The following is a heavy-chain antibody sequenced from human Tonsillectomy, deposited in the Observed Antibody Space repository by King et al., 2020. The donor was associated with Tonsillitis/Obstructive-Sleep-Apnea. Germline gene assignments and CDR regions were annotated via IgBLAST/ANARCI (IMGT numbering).Heavy chain of an antibody. D-gene: IGHD3-3*01. CDR1: GGSISSYY. CDR2: IYYSGST. V-gene: IGHV4-59*01. CDR3: ARGSNYDLWSGYPGDFDY. Sequence: VQLQESGPGLVKPSETLSLTCTVSGGSISSYYWSWIRQPPGKGLEWIGYIYYSGSTNYNPSLKSRVTISVDTSKNQFSLKLSAVTAADTAVYYCARGSNYDLWSGYPGDFDYWGQGTLVTVSS. J-gene: IGHJ4*02.